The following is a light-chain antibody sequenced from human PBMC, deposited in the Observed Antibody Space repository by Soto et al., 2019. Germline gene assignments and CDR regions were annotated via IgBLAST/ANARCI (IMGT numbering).Light chain of an antibody. CDR3: QVWYSSSDHVV. J-gene: IGLJ2*01. Sequence: SYELTQPPSVSVAPGKTANIICGGDNIGDKGVHWYQQKPGQAPLLVIFYDSDRPSGIPERFSGSNSGNTATLTINRVEAGDEADYYCQVWYSSSDHVVFGGGTKVTVL. V-gene: IGLV3-21*04. CDR1: NIGDKG. CDR2: YDS.